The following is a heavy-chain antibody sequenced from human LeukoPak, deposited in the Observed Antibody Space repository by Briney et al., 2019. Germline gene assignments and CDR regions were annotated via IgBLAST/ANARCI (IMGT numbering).Heavy chain of an antibody. J-gene: IGHJ4*02. CDR2: IYSSGYT. Sequence: SETLSLTCTVSGGAIRSHYWNWLRQPAGKGLEWIGRIYSSGYTNDNPFLKSRITMSVDMSKNQFSLRLNSVTAADTAVYYCARGEHSVDSWGQGMRVTVAS. D-gene: IGHD1/OR15-1a*01. V-gene: IGHV4-4*07. CDR3: ARGEHSVDS. CDR1: GGAIRSHY.